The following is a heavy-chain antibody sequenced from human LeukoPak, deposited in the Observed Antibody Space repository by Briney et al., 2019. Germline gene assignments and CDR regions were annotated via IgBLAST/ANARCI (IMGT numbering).Heavy chain of an antibody. V-gene: IGHV4-59*01. CDR2: IYYSGYT. D-gene: IGHD3-10*01. CDR1: GGSISSYY. Sequence: SETLSLTCTGSGGSISSYYWSWIRQPPGKGLEWIGYIYYSGYTNYNPSLKSRVTISVDTSKNQFSLKLSSVTAADTAVYYCARTTMVRGTYFMDVWGKGTTVTISS. J-gene: IGHJ6*03. CDR3: ARTTMVRGTYFMDV.